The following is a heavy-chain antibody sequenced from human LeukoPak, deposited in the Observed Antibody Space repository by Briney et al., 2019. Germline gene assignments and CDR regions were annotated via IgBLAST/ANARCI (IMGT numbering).Heavy chain of an antibody. CDR1: GFTFSSYA. D-gene: IGHD2-8*01. CDR2: ISGSGGST. J-gene: IGHJ3*02. CDR3: AKGGNIVLMVYVTNDAFDI. V-gene: IGHV3-23*01. Sequence: GGSLRLSCAASGFTFSSYAMSWVRQAPGKGLEWVSAISGSGGSTYYADSVKGRFTISRDNSKNTLYLQMNSLRAEDTAVYYCAKGGNIVLMVYVTNDAFDIWGQGTMVTVSS.